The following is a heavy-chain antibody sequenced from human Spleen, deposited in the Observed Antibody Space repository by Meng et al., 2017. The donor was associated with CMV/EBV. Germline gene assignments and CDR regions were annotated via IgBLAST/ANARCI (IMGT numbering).Heavy chain of an antibody. D-gene: IGHD1-26*01. CDR3: AKSSVGPLPHFDY. Sequence: GESLKISCAASGFIFSNYVMYWVRQAPGKGLEWVSYINSRSSTIYYADSVKGRFTISRDNAKNSLYLQANSLRAEDTAVYFCAKSSVGPLPHFDYWGQGTLVTVSS. CDR1: GFIFSNYV. CDR2: INSRSSTI. J-gene: IGHJ4*02. V-gene: IGHV3-48*04.